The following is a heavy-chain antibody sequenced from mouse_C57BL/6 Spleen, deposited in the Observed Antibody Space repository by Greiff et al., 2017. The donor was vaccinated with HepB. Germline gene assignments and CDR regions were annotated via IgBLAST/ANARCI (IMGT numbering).Heavy chain of an antibody. Sequence: VQLQQSGPELVKPGASVKISCKASGYAFSSSWMNWVKQRPGKGLEWIGRIYPGDGDTNYNGKFKGKATLTADKSSSTAYMQLSSLTSADSAVYFCASGAYYSNYVVPFAYWGQGTLVTVSA. CDR1: GYAFSSSW. D-gene: IGHD2-5*01. CDR2: IYPGDGDT. CDR3: ASGAYYSNYVVPFAY. J-gene: IGHJ3*01. V-gene: IGHV1-82*01.